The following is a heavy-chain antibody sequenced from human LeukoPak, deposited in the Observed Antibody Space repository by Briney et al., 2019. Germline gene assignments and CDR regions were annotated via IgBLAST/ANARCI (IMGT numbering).Heavy chain of an antibody. Sequence: GGSLRLSCAASGVAISDYGMSWVRQVPGKGLEWVSGINWDGEATSYADSVKGRFTISRDNAKKSMYLEMNSLREEDTALYYCARDLSSSWYSLAYWGQGTRVTVSS. CDR3: ARDLSSSWYSLAY. V-gene: IGHV3-20*04. CDR1: GVAISDYG. J-gene: IGHJ4*02. CDR2: INWDGEAT. D-gene: IGHD6-13*01.